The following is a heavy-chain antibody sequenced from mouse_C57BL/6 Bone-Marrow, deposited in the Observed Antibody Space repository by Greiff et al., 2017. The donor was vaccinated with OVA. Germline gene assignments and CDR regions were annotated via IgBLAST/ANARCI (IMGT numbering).Heavy chain of an antibody. CDR1: GFSLTSYG. CDR3: ARKRGSYYYGSSPMDY. Sequence: QVHVKQSGPGLVQPSQSLSITCTVSGFSLTSYGVHWVRQSPGKGLEWLGVIWSGGSTDYNAAFISRLSISKDNSKSQVFFKMNSLQADDTAIYYCARKRGSYYYGSSPMDYWGQGTSVTVSS. J-gene: IGHJ4*01. V-gene: IGHV2-2*01. CDR2: IWSGGST. D-gene: IGHD1-1*01.